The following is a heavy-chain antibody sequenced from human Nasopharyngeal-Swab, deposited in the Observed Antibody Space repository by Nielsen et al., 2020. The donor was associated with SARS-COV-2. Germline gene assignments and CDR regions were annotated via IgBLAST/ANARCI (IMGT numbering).Heavy chain of an antibody. CDR2: INWDGYIT. D-gene: IGHD2-15*01. CDR1: GFTFEDYT. V-gene: IGHV3-43*01. CDR3: AKDSRRGVVVAAEFYFDS. Sequence: GGSLRLSCAASGFTFEDYTMHWVRQPPGKGLEWVSLINWDGYITYSAASMEGRFTVSRDNSKNSLYLQLNDLQTGDTALYYCAKDSRRGVVVAAEFYFDSWGQGTLVTVSS. J-gene: IGHJ4*02.